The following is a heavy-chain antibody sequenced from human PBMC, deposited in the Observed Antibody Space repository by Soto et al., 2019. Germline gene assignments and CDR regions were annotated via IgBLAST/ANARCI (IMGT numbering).Heavy chain of an antibody. V-gene: IGHV4-4*02. D-gene: IGHD3-16*01. Sequence: QVQLLESGPGLVKPSETLSLICTVSGGSIRSSHWWSWFRQPPGEGLERIGEIYHSGSTNLDPSPKSRVTLSVDKSKKQFSPEPPPVTGAGPALYYCVRDKASVGGYNLYDPWGQGILVTVYS. CDR1: GGSIRSSHW. CDR3: VRDKASVGGYNLYDP. CDR2: IYHSGST. J-gene: IGHJ5*02.